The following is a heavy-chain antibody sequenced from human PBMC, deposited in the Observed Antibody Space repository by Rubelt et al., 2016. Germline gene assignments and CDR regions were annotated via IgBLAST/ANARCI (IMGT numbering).Heavy chain of an antibody. CDR1: GFTVSSNY. CDR3: ARNWGFDY. CDR2: IYSGGST. D-gene: IGHD7-27*01. Sequence: EVQLVESGGGLVQPGGSLRLSCAASGFTVSSNYMSWVRQAPGKGLEWASVIYSGGSTYYAESVQGRFTISRDNSKNTLYLQMNSLRAEDTAVYYCARNWGFDYWGQGTLVTVSS. J-gene: IGHJ4*02. V-gene: IGHV3-66*01.